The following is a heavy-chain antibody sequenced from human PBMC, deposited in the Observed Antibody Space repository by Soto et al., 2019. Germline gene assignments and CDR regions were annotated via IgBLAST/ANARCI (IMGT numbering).Heavy chain of an antibody. D-gene: IGHD3-16*02. CDR2: ISSSSSYI. V-gene: IGHV3-21*01. Sequence: GGSLRLSCAASGFTFSSYSMNWVRQAPGKGLEWVSSISSSSSYIYYADSVKGRFTISRDNAKNSLYLQMNSLRAEDTAVYYCARGMHLGELSLFDAFDIWGQGTMVTVSS. J-gene: IGHJ3*02. CDR1: GFTFSSYS. CDR3: ARGMHLGELSLFDAFDI.